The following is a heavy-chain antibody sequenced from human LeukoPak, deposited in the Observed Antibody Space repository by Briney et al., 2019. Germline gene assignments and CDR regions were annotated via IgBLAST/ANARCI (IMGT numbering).Heavy chain of an antibody. CDR2: ISSGGSTI. CDR1: GFTFSSYE. Sequence: GGSLRLSCAASGFTFSSYEMNWVRQAPGKGLEWVSYISSGGSTIYYADSVKGRFAISRDNAKNSLYLQMNSLRAEDTAVYYCARGNYGDYSVDYWGQGTLVTVSS. CDR3: ARGNYGDYSVDY. J-gene: IGHJ4*02. D-gene: IGHD4-17*01. V-gene: IGHV3-48*03.